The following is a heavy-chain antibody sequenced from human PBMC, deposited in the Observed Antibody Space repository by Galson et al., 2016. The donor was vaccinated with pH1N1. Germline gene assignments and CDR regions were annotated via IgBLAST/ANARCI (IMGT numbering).Heavy chain of an antibody. J-gene: IGHJ4*02. D-gene: IGHD2-15*01. CDR1: GFTFSDYY. CDR2: ISSSGNTI. Sequence: SLRLSCAASGFTFSDYYMSWIRQAPGKGLEWLSYISSSGNTIYYADSVRGRFTISRDNARNSLYLQMNSLRAEDTALHYCAGYCSGGSCSGSYYYFDTWGQGTLVTVSS. V-gene: IGHV3-11*01. CDR3: AGYCSGGSCSGSYYYFDT.